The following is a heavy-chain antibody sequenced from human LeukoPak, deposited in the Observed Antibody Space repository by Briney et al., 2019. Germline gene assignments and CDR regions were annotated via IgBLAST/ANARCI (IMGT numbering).Heavy chain of an antibody. D-gene: IGHD1-26*01. J-gene: IGHJ4*02. V-gene: IGHV3-48*03. CDR3: TRDMQGSRLYLVGSQND. Sequence: GGSLRLSCAASGFTFSSYEMNWVRQAPGKGLEWVSYISSSGSTIYYADSVKGRFTISRDNAMNTLYLQMNSLRAEDSALYYCTRDMQGSRLYLVGSQNDWGQGTLVTVSS. CDR1: GFTFSSYE. CDR2: ISSSGSTI.